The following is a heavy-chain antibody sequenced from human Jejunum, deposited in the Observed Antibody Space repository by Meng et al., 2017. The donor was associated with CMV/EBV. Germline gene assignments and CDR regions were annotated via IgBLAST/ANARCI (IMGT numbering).Heavy chain of an antibody. V-gene: IGHV3-30-3*01. D-gene: IGHD1-26*01. CDR1: GFTFTTYA. CDR3: ARGGLGSYYFDY. J-gene: IGHJ4*02. Sequence: SGFTFTTYAMHWVRQAPGKGLEWVAVISYDGSNKYYADSVKGRFTISRDNSRTTIYLQMNSLRAEDTAVYYSARGGLGSYYFDYWGQGTRVTVSS. CDR2: ISYDGSNK.